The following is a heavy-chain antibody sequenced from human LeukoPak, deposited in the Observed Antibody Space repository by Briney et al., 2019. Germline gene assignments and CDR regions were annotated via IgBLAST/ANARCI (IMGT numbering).Heavy chain of an antibody. Sequence: SETLSLTCTVSGGSISSYYWSWIRQPAGKGLEWIGRIYTSGSTNYNPSLKSRVTMSVDASKNQFSPKLSSVTAADTAVYYCARGGRVAAGNNWFDPWGQGTLVTVSS. CDR2: IYTSGST. D-gene: IGHD6-13*01. V-gene: IGHV4-4*07. CDR3: ARGGRVAAGNNWFDP. J-gene: IGHJ5*02. CDR1: GGSISSYY.